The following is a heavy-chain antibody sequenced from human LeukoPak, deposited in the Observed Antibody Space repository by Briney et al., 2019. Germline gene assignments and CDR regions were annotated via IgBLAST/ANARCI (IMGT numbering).Heavy chain of an antibody. Sequence: SETLSLTCAVSGGSISSGGYSWSWIRQPPGKGLEWIGYIYYSGRTYYNPSLKSRVTISVDTSKNQFSLKLNSVTAADTAVYYCARDRYDSYPMDVWGQGTTVTVSS. D-gene: IGHD3-3*01. CDR2: IYYSGRT. J-gene: IGHJ6*02. CDR1: GGSISSGGYS. V-gene: IGHV4-31*11. CDR3: ARDRYDSYPMDV.